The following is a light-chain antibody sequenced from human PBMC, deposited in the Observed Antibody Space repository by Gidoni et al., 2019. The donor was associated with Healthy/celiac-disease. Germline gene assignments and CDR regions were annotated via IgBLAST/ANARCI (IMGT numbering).Light chain of an antibody. V-gene: IGKV3-11*01. CDR3: QQRSNWPMCS. J-gene: IGKJ2*04. Sequence: EIVLTQSPATLSLSPGERATLSCRASQSVSSYLAWYQQKPGQAPRLLIYDASNRATGIPARFSGRGSGTDFTLTISRLEPEDFAVYYCQQRSNWPMCSFGQGTKLETK. CDR1: QSVSSY. CDR2: DAS.